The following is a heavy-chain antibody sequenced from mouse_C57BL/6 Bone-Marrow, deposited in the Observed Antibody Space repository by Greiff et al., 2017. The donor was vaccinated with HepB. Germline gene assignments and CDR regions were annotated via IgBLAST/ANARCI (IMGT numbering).Heavy chain of an antibody. V-gene: IGHV14-4*01. CDR2: IDPENGDT. CDR3: TTYGSSYPYFDY. Sequence: VQLQQSGAELVRPGASVKLSCTASGFNIKDDYMHWVKQRPEQGLEWIGWIDPENGDTAYASKFQGKATITADTSSNTAYLQLSSLTSEDTAVYYCTTYGSSYPYFDYWGQGTTLTVSS. CDR1: GFNIKDDY. D-gene: IGHD1-1*01. J-gene: IGHJ2*01.